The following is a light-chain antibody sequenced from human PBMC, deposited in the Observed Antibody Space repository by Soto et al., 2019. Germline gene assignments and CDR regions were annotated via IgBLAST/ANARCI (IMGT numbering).Light chain of an antibody. Sequence: EIVLTQSPGTLSLSPGERATLSCRASQSVSSSYLAWYQHKPGQAPRLLVYAASSRATGIPDRFSGSGSGADFTLTISRLEPEDFAVYYCQQYGSSPPWAFGQGTKVDIX. J-gene: IGKJ1*01. V-gene: IGKV3-20*01. CDR2: AAS. CDR1: QSVSSSY. CDR3: QQYGSSPPWA.